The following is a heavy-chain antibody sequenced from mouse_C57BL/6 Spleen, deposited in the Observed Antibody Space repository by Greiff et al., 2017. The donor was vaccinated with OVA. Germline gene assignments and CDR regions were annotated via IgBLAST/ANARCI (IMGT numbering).Heavy chain of an antibody. J-gene: IGHJ2*01. CDR1: GYTFTDYE. D-gene: IGHD2-9*01. Sequence: VQLQESGAELVRPGASVTLSCKASGYTFTDYEMHWVKQTPVHGLEWIGAIDPETGGTAHNQKFKGKAILTADKSSSTAYMELRSLTSEDSAVYYCTTYYGYYYFDYWGQGTTLTVSS. CDR3: TTYYGYYYFDY. CDR2: IDPETGGT. V-gene: IGHV1-15*01.